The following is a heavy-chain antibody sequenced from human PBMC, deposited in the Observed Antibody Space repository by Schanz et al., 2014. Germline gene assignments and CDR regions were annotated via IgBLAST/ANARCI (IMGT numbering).Heavy chain of an antibody. CDR1: GFTFNTSW. CDR2: VSRDGSET. CDR3: AKDMHKDYGGKPQAFDI. D-gene: IGHD4-17*01. Sequence: EVQLVTSGGDLVQPGGSLRLSCAASGFTFNTSWFHWVRQPPGKGLLWVSRVSRDGSETTYVDSVRGRFTISRDTAKNTVFLQMNNLRAEDTAVYYCAKDMHKDYGGKPQAFDIWGQGTMVTVSS. V-gene: IGHV3-74*01. J-gene: IGHJ3*02.